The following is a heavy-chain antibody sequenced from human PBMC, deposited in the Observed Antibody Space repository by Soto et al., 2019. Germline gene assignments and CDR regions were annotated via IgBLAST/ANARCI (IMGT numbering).Heavy chain of an antibody. V-gene: IGHV4-31*03. Sequence: QVQLQESGPGLVKTSQTLSLTCTVSGGSISSGLYYWTWIRQHPGKGLEWIGYISYSGFTYFNPSLESRVTMSVDTSTNQLSLKVTSLTAADTAVYYCARSYTTTAEANWFDPWGQRTLVTVSS. J-gene: IGHJ5*02. CDR3: ARSYTTTAEANWFDP. CDR1: GGSISSGLYY. D-gene: IGHD1-1*01. CDR2: ISYSGFT.